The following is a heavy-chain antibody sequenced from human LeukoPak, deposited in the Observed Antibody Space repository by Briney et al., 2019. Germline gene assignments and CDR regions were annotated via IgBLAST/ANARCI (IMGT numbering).Heavy chain of an antibody. J-gene: IGHJ4*02. V-gene: IGHV1-2*02. CDR1: GYTFTGYY. D-gene: IGHD1-26*01. CDR2: INPNIGTT. Sequence: ASVKASCKASGYTFTGYYMHWVRQAPGQGLEWMGWINPNIGTTNYAQKFQGRVTMTRDTSTSTAYMELSRLRSDDTAVYYCERARGSSDYWGQGTLVSVSS. CDR3: ERARGSSDY.